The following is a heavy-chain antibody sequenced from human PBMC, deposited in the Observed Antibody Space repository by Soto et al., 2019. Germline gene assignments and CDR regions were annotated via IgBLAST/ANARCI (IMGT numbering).Heavy chain of an antibody. V-gene: IGHV3-33*01. J-gene: IGHJ4*02. CDR1: GFTFSDYG. Sequence: GGSLRLCSVASGFTFSDYGIHWVRKAPDKGLEWVAVVWFDGSIQYYGDSVKGRFTISRDNSNNTVDLQMNNLRAEDTAVYYCARVDFGGNSYYFDYWGQGTPVTVPS. D-gene: IGHD1-7*01. CDR2: VWFDGSIQ. CDR3: ARVDFGGNSYYFDY.